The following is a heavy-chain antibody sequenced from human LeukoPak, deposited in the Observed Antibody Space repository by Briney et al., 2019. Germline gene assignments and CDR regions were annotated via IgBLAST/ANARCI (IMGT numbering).Heavy chain of an antibody. J-gene: IGHJ1*01. Sequence: PSETLSLTCTVSGQSIINNYYWGWIPQSPGKGLEWIGSIHHSGHRFESGSTHYNPSLSSRVTVSADTSKNEFSLTLRSVTAADTAGYFCARNASSGFFNAWGRGTLVTVSS. V-gene: IGHV4-38-2*02. D-gene: IGHD6-25*01. CDR2: IHHSGHRFESGST. CDR1: GQSIINNYY. CDR3: ARNASSGFFNA.